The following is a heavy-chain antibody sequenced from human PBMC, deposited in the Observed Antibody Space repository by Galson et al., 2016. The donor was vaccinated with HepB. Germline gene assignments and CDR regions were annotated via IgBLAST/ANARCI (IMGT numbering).Heavy chain of an antibody. CDR1: GFTFRSYD. V-gene: IGHV3-13*04. CDR2: IGSAGDT. D-gene: IGHD2-15*01. CDR3: ARGDSSYSGMDN. Sequence: SLRLSCAVSGFTFRSYDMHWVRQVTGKGLEWVAAIGSAGDTYYRGSVKGRFAIPRENAKKSLFLQMNSLRAGDTAVYYCARGDSSYSGMDNWGQGTLVTVSS. J-gene: IGHJ4*02.